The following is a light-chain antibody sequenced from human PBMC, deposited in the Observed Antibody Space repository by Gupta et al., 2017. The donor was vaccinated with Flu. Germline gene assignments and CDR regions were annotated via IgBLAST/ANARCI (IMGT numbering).Light chain of an antibody. CDR1: NSDVGGYNV. CDR2: EVT. CDR3: SSYTTSRTRV. V-gene: IGLV2-14*01. Sequence: QSALTQPASVSGSPGQSIAISCTGSNSDVGGYNVVSWYQQHPGKAPKLLIYEVTKRPSGVSYRFSGSKSGNTASLTIAGLQAEDEADYYCSSYTTSRTRVFGGGTKLTVL. J-gene: IGLJ3*02.